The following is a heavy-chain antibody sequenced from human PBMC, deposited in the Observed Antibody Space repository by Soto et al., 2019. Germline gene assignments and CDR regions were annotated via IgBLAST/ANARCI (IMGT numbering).Heavy chain of an antibody. Sequence: EVQLLESGGGLVQPGGSLRLSCAGSGFSFRNYAMSWVRQAPGKGLEWVSSISRSSGSTYYADSVKGRFTVSRDNSKYTRFLQLDSLRAVDRGVYYCAQDPRHYDVLTGHYYSYGMEVWGQGTTVTVSS. CDR1: GFSFRNYA. J-gene: IGHJ6*02. V-gene: IGHV3-23*01. D-gene: IGHD3-9*01. CDR3: AQDPRHYDVLTGHYYSYGMEV. CDR2: ISRSSGST.